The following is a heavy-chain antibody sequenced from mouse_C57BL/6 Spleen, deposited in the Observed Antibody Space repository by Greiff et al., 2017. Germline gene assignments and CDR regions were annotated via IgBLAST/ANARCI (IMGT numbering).Heavy chain of an antibody. Sequence: EVHLVESGGGLVKPGGSLKLSCAASGFTFSDYGMHWVRQAPEKGLEWVAYISSGSSTIYDADTVKGRFTISRHNAKNTLFLQMTSLRSEDTAMYYCARRDYDYDGYYFDYWGQGTTLTVSS. V-gene: IGHV5-17*01. D-gene: IGHD2-4*01. CDR1: GFTFSDYG. J-gene: IGHJ2*01. CDR2: ISSGSSTI. CDR3: ARRDYDYDGYYFDY.